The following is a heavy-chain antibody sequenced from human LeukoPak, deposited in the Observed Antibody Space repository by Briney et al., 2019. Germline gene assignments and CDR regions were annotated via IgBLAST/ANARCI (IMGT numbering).Heavy chain of an antibody. D-gene: IGHD2-15*01. J-gene: IGHJ4*02. CDR3: ARYLKNLISGFDY. CDR2: IYPGDSDT. V-gene: IGHV5-51*01. Sequence: GESLKISCKGSGYSFTSYWIGWVRQMPGKGLEWMGIIYPGDSDTRYSPSFQGQVTISADKSISTAYLQWSSLKASGTAMYYCARYLKNLISGFDYWGQGTLVTVSS. CDR1: GYSFTSYW.